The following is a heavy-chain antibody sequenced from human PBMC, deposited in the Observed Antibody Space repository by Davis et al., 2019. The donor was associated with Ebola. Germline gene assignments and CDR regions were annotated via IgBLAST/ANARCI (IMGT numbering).Heavy chain of an antibody. CDR1: GFTFSSYW. Sequence: PGGSLRLSCAASGFTFSSYWMSWVRQAPGKGLEWVANIKGDESEEYYVDSVKGRFTISRDTAKNSLYLQMNSLRADDTAVYYCAREYRYCSGGDCQIPEDGIDFWGQGTLVTVSS. CDR2: IKGDESEE. V-gene: IGHV3-7*03. J-gene: IGHJ4*02. D-gene: IGHD2-15*01. CDR3: AREYRYCSGGDCQIPEDGIDF.